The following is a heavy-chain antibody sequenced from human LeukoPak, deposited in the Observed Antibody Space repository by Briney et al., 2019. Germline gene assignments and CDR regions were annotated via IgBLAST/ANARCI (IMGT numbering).Heavy chain of an antibody. CDR1: GFTFSRYW. D-gene: IGHD3-22*01. Sequence: PGGSLRLSCAASGFTFSRYWMSWVRQAPGKGLEWVGNIKQDGGAKYYVDSVKGRFTISRDNAKNSLYLQMNSLRAEDTAVYYCARGDYYDTSGFFIDAFDIWGQGTMVTVSS. CDR2: IKQDGGAK. CDR3: ARGDYYDTSGFFIDAFDI. J-gene: IGHJ3*02. V-gene: IGHV3-7*04.